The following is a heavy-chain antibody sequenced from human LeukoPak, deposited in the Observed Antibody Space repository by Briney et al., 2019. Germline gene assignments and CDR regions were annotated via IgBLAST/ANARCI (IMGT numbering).Heavy chain of an antibody. Sequence: PSETLSLTCAVYGVSFSCYYWSWIRQPPGKGLEWIGEINQSGSTNHNPSLKSRVTISVDTSKNQFSLKLSSVTAADTAVYYCAREGGWYGELLPKGTFDSWGQGTLVSVSS. D-gene: IGHD3-10*01. CDR3: AREGGWYGELLPKGTFDS. CDR1: GVSFSCYY. V-gene: IGHV4-34*01. J-gene: IGHJ4*02. CDR2: INQSGST.